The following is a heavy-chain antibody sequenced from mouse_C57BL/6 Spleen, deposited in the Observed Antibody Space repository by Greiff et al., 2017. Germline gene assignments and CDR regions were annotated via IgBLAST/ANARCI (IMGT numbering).Heavy chain of an antibody. CDR3: TRLVPDYYGSSYVGWYFDV. Sequence: VQLQQSGAELVRPGASVTLSCKASGYTFTDYEMHWVKQTPVHGLEWIGAIDPETGGTAYNQQFKGRAILTAAKASSTAYRELRGLTSEDSAVYYCTRLVPDYYGSSYVGWYFDVWGTGTTVTVSS. J-gene: IGHJ1*03. V-gene: IGHV1-15*01. CDR1: GYTFTDYE. D-gene: IGHD1-1*01. CDR2: IDPETGGT.